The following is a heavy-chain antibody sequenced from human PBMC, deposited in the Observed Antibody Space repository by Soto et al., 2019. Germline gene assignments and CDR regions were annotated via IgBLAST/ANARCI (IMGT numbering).Heavy chain of an antibody. Sequence: PSETLSLTFGVSGGSFTSNNWWTWVRQPPGQGLEWIGEIYRTGSTNYNPSLKSRVTISLDKSENQFSLKVTSLTAADTAVYYCASRDPGTSVDYWGQGTLVTVSS. V-gene: IGHV4-4*02. D-gene: IGHD1-7*01. CDR1: GGSFTSNNW. J-gene: IGHJ4*02. CDR3: ASRDPGTSVDY. CDR2: IYRTGST.